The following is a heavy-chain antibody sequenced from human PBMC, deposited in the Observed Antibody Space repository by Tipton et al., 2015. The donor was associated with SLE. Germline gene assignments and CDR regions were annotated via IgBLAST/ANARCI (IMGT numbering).Heavy chain of an antibody. CDR1: GGSISSGGYY. CDR3: ARDPSRYSGSQSPFDY. CDR2: IYYSGST. V-gene: IGHV4-39*07. D-gene: IGHD1-26*01. Sequence: LSLTCTVSGGSISSGGYYWSWIRQHPGKGLEWIGSIYYSGSTYYNPSLKSRVTISVDTSKNQFSLKLSSVTAADTAVYYCARDPSRYSGSQSPFDYWGQGTLVTVSS. J-gene: IGHJ4*02.